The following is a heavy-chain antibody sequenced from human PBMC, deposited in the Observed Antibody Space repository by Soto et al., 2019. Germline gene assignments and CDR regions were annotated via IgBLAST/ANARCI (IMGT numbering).Heavy chain of an antibody. V-gene: IGHV1-18*01. J-gene: IGHJ4*02. CDR2: ISAYNGNT. CDR1: GGTFSSYA. Sequence: ASVKVSCKASGGTFSSYAISWVRQAPGQGLEWMGWISAYNGNTNYAQKLQGRVTMTTDTSTSTAYMELRSLRSDDTAVYYCATTDAGFNDYWGQGTLVTVSS. D-gene: IGHD3-10*01. CDR3: ATTDAGFNDY.